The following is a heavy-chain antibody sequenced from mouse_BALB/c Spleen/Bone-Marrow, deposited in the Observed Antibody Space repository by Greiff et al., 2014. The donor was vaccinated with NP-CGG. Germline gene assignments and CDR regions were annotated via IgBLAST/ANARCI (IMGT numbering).Heavy chain of an antibody. D-gene: IGHD4-1*01. CDR3: TRGGNWEDFDY. Sequence: DVMLVESGGGLVQPGGSRKLSCAASGFTFSGFGMHWVRQAPEKGLEWVAYISSGSSTIFYADTVKGRFTISRDNPKNTLFLQMTRRRSEDTAMYYGTRGGNWEDFDYWGQGTTLTVSS. V-gene: IGHV5-17*02. J-gene: IGHJ2*01. CDR1: GFTFSGFG. CDR2: ISSGSSTI.